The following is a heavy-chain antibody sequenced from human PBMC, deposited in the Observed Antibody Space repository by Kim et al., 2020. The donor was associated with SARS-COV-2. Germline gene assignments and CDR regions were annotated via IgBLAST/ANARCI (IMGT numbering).Heavy chain of an antibody. CDR3: AKERYAYRSTSFYY. D-gene: IGHD3-16*01. Sequence: GGSLRLSCTASGFIFSNYGMQWVRQTPGKGLEWVSVISHDGSVKYYADSVKGRFTISRDNSKSTLYLQMNSLRAEDTAVYHCAKERYAYRSTSFYYLGQG. J-gene: IGHJ4*02. V-gene: IGHV3-30*18. CDR2: ISHDGSVK. CDR1: GFIFSNYG.